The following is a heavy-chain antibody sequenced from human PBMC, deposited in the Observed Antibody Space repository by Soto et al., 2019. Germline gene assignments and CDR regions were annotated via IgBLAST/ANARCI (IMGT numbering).Heavy chain of an antibody. CDR1: GYSFTNND. J-gene: IGHJ5*02. Sequence: ASVKFSCKASGYSFTNNDVSWVRQATGQGLEWMGWMNPGSGGTGYAQKFQGRVTMTRDISIATAYMELSSLRSDDTAIYYCARMATFGSLNWFDPWGQGTLVTAPQ. CDR3: ARMATFGSLNWFDP. CDR2: MNPGSGGT. V-gene: IGHV1-8*01. D-gene: IGHD3-16*01.